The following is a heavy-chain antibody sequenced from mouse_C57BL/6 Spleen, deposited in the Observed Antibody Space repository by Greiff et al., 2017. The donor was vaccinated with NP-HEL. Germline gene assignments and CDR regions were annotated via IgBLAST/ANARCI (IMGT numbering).Heavy chain of an antibody. D-gene: IGHD1-1*01. CDR2: ISYDGSN. CDR3: ARDSLITTVDY. Sequence: EVQRVESGPGLVKPSQSLSLTCSVTGYSITSGYYWNWIRQFPGNKLEWMGYISYDGSNNYNPSLKNRISITRDTSKNQFFLKLNSVTTEDTATYYCARDSLITTVDYWGQGTTLTVSS. V-gene: IGHV3-6*01. CDR1: GYSITSGYY. J-gene: IGHJ2*01.